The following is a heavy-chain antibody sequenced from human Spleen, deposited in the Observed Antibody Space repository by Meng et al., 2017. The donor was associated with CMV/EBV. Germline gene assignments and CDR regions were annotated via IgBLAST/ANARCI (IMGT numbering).Heavy chain of an antibody. CDR3: ARGVRGSGSRYFY. J-gene: IGHJ4*02. V-gene: IGHV4-38-2*02. D-gene: IGHD1-14*01. Sequence: GSLRLSCSVSGYSIRSGYYWGWIRQPPGKGLEWIANIYHSGSTNYNPSLKSRVTISVDTSKNQFSLKLSSVTAADTAVYYCARGVRGSGSRYFYWGQGTLVTVSS. CDR1: GYSIRSGYY. CDR2: IYHSGST.